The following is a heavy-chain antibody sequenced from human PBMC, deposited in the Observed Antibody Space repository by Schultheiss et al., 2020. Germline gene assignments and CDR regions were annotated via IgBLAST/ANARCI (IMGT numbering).Heavy chain of an antibody. J-gene: IGHJ4*02. V-gene: IGHV3-30*03. CDR3: ARSSRPHRSPLRVPVDY. Sequence: GGSLRLSCAVSGFTFGTYWMHWVRQAPGKGLVWVAVISYDGSNKYYADSVKGRFTISTDNSKNTLYLQMNSLRAEDTAVYYCARSSRPHRSPLRVPVDYWGQGTLVTFSS. CDR2: ISYDGSNK. D-gene: IGHD3-16*01. CDR1: GFTFGTYW.